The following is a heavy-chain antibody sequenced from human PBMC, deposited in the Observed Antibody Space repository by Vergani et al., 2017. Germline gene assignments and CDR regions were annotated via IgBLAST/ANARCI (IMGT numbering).Heavy chain of an antibody. CDR2: ISWNSGSI. CDR1: GFTFDDYA. Sequence: EVQLVESGGGLVQPGRSLRLSCAASGFTFDDYAMHWVRQAPGKGLEWVSGISWNSGSIGYADSVKGRFTISRDNAKNSLYLQMNSLRAEDTALYYCAKGGYCSSTSCSDDAFDIWGQGTMVTVSS. V-gene: IGHV3-9*01. J-gene: IGHJ3*02. CDR3: AKGGYCSSTSCSDDAFDI. D-gene: IGHD2-2*01.